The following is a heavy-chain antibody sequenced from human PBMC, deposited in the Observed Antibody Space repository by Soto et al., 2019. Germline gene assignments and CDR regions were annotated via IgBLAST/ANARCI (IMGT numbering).Heavy chain of an antibody. CDR2: IIPILGIA. Sequence: GASVKGSLKASGGTLSSHTISWVRPAPGQGLEWMGRIIPILGIANYAQKFQGRVTITADKSTSTAYMELSSLRSEDTAVYYCARSSSWYDIGDSFDPWGQGTLVTVSS. V-gene: IGHV1-69*02. D-gene: IGHD6-13*01. CDR3: ARSSSWYDIGDSFDP. CDR1: GGTLSSHT. J-gene: IGHJ5*02.